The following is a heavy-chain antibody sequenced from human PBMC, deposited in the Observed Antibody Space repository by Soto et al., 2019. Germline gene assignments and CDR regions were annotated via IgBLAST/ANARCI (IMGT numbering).Heavy chain of an antibody. J-gene: IGHJ6*04. CDR3: ARGRIAVAGRAYYYSYVMDV. CDR1: GHTFTSYD. Sequence: ASVKVSCKASGHTFTSYDINWVRQATGQGLEWMGWMNPNSGNTGYAQKFQGRVTMTRNTSISTAYMELSSLRSEDTAVYYCARGRIAVAGRAYYYSYVMDVSGAGITVTVYS. V-gene: IGHV1-8*01. CDR2: MNPNSGNT. D-gene: IGHD6-19*01.